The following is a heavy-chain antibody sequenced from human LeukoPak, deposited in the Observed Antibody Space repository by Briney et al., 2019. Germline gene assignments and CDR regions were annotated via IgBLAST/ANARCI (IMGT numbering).Heavy chain of an antibody. D-gene: IGHD2-2*01. J-gene: IGHJ4*02. CDR1: GGSISSGGYY. CDR2: INHSGST. Sequence: SETLSLTCTVSGGSISSGGYYWSWIRQPPGKGLEWIGEINHSGSTNYNPSLKSRVTISVDTSKNQFSLKLSSVTAADTAVYYCARRALYCSSTSCPLDYWGQGTLVTVSS. V-gene: IGHV4-39*07. CDR3: ARRALYCSSTSCPLDY.